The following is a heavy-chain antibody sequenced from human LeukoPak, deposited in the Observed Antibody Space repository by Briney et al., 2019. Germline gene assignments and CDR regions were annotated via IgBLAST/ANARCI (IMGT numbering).Heavy chain of an antibody. CDR1: GGSISSYY. CDR3: ASARTTAFMDV. CDR2: IYYSGST. J-gene: IGHJ6*04. V-gene: IGHV4-59*01. Sequence: SETLSLTCTVSGGSISSYYWSWIRQPPGKGLEWIGYIYYSGSTNYNPSLKSRVTISVDTSKNQFSLKLSSVTAADTAVYYCASARTTAFMDVWGKRTTVTVSS. D-gene: IGHD2-2*01.